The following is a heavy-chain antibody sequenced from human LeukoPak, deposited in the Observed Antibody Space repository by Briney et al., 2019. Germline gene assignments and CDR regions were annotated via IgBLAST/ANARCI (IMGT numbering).Heavy chain of an antibody. CDR2: INPNSGGT. CDR1: GYTFTGYY. CDR3: ARSSAELIAARD. V-gene: IGHV1-2*02. D-gene: IGHD6-6*01. J-gene: IGHJ4*02. Sequence: GASVKVSCKASGYTFTGYYMHWVRQAPGQGLEWMGWINPNSGGTNYAQKFQGRVTVTRDTSISTAYMELSRLRSDDTAVYYCARSSAELIAARDWGQGTLVTVSS.